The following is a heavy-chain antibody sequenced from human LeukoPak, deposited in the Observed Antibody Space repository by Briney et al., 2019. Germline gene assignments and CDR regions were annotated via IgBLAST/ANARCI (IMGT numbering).Heavy chain of an antibody. CDR2: IYYSGST. CDR1: GGSISSFY. Sequence: SETLSLPCTVSGGSISSFYWSWIRHPPGKGLEWIGYIYYSGSTNYNPSLKSRVTISVDMSKNQFSLKLSSVTAADTAVYYCARGWGSRRDGYNAWGQGTLVTVSS. CDR3: ARGWGSRRDGYNA. D-gene: IGHD3-16*01. J-gene: IGHJ5*02. V-gene: IGHV4-59*12.